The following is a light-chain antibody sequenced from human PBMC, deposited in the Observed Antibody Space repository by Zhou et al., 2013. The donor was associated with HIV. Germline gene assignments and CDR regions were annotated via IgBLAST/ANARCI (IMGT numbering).Light chain of an antibody. V-gene: IGKV3-20*01. J-gene: IGKJ2*01. Sequence: EVVLTQSPATVSLSPGERATLSCRASQSVSSSYLAWYQQKPGQAPRLLIYGASSRATGIPDRFSGSGSGTDFTLTISRLEPEDFAVYYCQQYGSSPQTFGQGTKLEIK. CDR3: QQYGSSPQT. CDR1: QSVSSSY. CDR2: GAS.